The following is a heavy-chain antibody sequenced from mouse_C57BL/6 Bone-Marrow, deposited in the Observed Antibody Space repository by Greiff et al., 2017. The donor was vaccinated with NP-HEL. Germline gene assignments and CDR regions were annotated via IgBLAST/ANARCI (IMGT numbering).Heavy chain of an antibody. CDR3: ARRRDGAAWFAY. J-gene: IGHJ3*01. Sequence: VQLQQSGPELVKPGASVKISCKASGYSFTGYYMNWVKQSPEKSLEWIGEINPSTGGTTYNQKFKAKATLTVDKSSSTAYMQLKSLTSEDSAVYYCARRRDGAAWFAYWGQGTLVTVSA. CDR1: GYSFTGYY. D-gene: IGHD3-3*01. V-gene: IGHV1-42*01. CDR2: INPSTGGT.